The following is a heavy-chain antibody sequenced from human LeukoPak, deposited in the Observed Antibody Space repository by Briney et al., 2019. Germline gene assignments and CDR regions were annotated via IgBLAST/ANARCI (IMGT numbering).Heavy chain of an antibody. Sequence: GGSLRLSCAASGFTFSSYAMSWVRQAPGKGLEWVSAISGSGGSTYYADSVKGRFTISRDNSKNTLYLQMNSLRAEDTAVYYCAKGLYDFWSGYQYYFDYWGQGTPVTVSS. CDR3: AKGLYDFWSGYQYYFDY. CDR2: ISGSGGST. CDR1: GFTFSSYA. J-gene: IGHJ4*02. V-gene: IGHV3-23*01. D-gene: IGHD3-3*01.